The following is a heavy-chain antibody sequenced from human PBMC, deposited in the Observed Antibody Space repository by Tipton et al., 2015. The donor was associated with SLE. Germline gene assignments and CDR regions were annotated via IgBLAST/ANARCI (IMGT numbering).Heavy chain of an antibody. V-gene: IGHV3-9*01. Sequence: SLRLSCAASGFSFDDYTMHWVRQAPGKGLEWVSGISWIGGNRDYADSVKGRFTISRDNSKNTLYLQMNSLRAEDTAVYYCARDLSGGTYWGQGTLVTVSS. J-gene: IGHJ4*02. CDR1: GFSFDDYT. CDR2: ISWIGGNR. CDR3: ARDLSGGTY. D-gene: IGHD2-15*01.